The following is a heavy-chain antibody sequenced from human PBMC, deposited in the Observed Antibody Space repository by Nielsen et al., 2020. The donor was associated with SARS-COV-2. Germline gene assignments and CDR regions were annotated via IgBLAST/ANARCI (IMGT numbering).Heavy chain of an antibody. Sequence: SETLSLTCTVSGGSISSGDYYWSWIRQPPGKGLEWIGYIYYSGSTYYNPSLKSRVTISVDTSKNQFSLKLSSVTAADTAVYYCARGLSITMVRGADFGAFDIWGQGTMVTVSS. CDR3: ARGLSITMVRGADFGAFDI. J-gene: IGHJ3*02. D-gene: IGHD3-10*01. V-gene: IGHV4-30-4*01. CDR1: GGSISSGDYY. CDR2: IYYSGST.